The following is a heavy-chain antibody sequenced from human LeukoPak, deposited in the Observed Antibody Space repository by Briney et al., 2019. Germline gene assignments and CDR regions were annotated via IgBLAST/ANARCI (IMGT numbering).Heavy chain of an antibody. J-gene: IGHJ6*02. CDR3: GKGYYGMDV. CDR2: IYYSGST. CDR1: GGSISSSSYY. Sequence: TSGTLSLTCTVSGGSISSSSYYWGWIRQPPGKGLECLGSIYYSGSTYYNPSLKSRVTISIDTSQNQFSLKLGSVTAADTAVYYCGKGYYGMDVWGQGTTVIVSS. V-gene: IGHV4-39*01.